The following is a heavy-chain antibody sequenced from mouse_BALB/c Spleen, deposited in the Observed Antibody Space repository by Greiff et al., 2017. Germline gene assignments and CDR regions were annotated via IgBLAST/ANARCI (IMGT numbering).Heavy chain of an antibody. D-gene: IGHD2-3*01. CDR2: ISYSGST. V-gene: IGHV3-2*02. CDR3: ARSRWLLLVDY. Sequence: EVQLQQSGPGLVKPSQSLSLTCTVTGYSITSDYAWNWIRQFPGNKLEWMGYISYSGSTSYNPSLKSRISITRDTSKNQFFLQLNSVTTEDTATYYCARSRWLLLVDYWGQGTSVTVSS. CDR1: GYSITSDYA. J-gene: IGHJ4*01.